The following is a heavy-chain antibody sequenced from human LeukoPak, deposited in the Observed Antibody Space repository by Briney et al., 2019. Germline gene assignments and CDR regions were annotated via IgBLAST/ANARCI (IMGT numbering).Heavy chain of an antibody. D-gene: IGHD4-11*01. V-gene: IGHV1-2*02. Sequence: ASVKVSCKASGGTFSSYAISWVRQAPGQGLEWMGGIIPNSGGTNYAQKFQGRVTMTRDTSISTAYMELSRLRSDDTAVYYCARENFYYSFDYWGQGTLVTVSS. CDR3: ARENFYYSFDY. J-gene: IGHJ4*02. CDR1: GGTFSSYA. CDR2: IIPNSGGT.